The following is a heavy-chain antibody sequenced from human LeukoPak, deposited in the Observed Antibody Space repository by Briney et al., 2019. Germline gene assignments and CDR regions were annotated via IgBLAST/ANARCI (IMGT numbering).Heavy chain of an antibody. CDR2: IYYSGST. J-gene: IGHJ5*02. D-gene: IGHD3-10*01. Sequence: SETLSLTCAVSGGSISSSSYYWGWIRQPPGKGLEWIGSIYYSGSTYYNPSLKSRVTISVDTSKNQFSLKLSSVTAADTAVYYCARVSYYYGSGSYYGAWGQGTLVTVSS. CDR1: GGSISSSSYY. CDR3: ARVSYYYGSGSYYGA. V-gene: IGHV4-39*07.